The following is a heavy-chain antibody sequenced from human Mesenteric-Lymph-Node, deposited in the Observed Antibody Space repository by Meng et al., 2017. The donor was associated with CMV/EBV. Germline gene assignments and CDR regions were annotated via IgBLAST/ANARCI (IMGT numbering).Heavy chain of an antibody. CDR1: GGSISSSTYY. CDR2: IYYSGST. V-gene: IGHV4-39*07. CDR3: ARALPDDFWRGGGGMDV. J-gene: IGHJ6*02. Sequence: GSLRLSCTVSGGSISSSTYYWGWIRQPPGKGLEWIGSIYYSGSTYYNPSLKSRVTISVDTSKNQFSLKLSSVTAADTAVYYCARALPDDFWRGGGGMDVWGQGTTVTVSS. D-gene: IGHD3-3*01.